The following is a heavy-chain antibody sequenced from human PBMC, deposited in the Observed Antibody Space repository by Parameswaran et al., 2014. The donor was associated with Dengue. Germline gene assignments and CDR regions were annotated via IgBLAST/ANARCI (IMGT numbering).Heavy chain of an antibody. CDR2: INAGNGNT. J-gene: IGHJ6*01. D-gene: IGHD4-23*01. CDR3: ARDNSYGMDV. Sequence: WVRQAPGQRLEWMGWINAGNGNTKYSQKFQGRVTITRDTSASTAYMELSSLRSEDTAVYYCARDNSYGMDVWGPRGPRSPSPQ. V-gene: IGHV1-3*01.